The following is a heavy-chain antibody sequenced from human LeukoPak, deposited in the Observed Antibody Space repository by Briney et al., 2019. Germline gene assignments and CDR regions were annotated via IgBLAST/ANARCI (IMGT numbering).Heavy chain of an antibody. CDR3: AREPQWLDNWFDP. V-gene: IGHV3-74*01. Sequence: PGGSLRLSCAASGFTFSSYWMSWVRQAPGKGLVWVSRINSDGSSTSYADSVKGRFTISRDNAKNTLYLQMNSLRAEDTAVYYCAREPQWLDNWFDPWGQGTLVTVSS. J-gene: IGHJ5*02. CDR1: GFTFSSYW. CDR2: INSDGSST. D-gene: IGHD6-19*01.